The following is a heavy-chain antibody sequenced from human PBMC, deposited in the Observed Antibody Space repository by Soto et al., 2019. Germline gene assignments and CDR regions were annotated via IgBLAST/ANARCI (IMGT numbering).Heavy chain of an antibody. CDR1: GYTFTSSA. V-gene: IGHV1-3*01. J-gene: IGHJ6*02. CDR3: ARGSSSPTGYYYYGMDV. CDR2: INAGNGNT. D-gene: IGHD6-6*01. Sequence: ASVKVSCKASGYTFTSSAMHWVRQAPGQGLEWMGWINAGNGNTKYSQKFQGRVTITRDTSASTAYMELSSLRSEDTAVYYCARGSSSPTGYYYYGMDVWGQGTTVTVSS.